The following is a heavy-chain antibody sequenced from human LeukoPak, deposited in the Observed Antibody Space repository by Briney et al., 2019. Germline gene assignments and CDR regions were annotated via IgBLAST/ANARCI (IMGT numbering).Heavy chain of an antibody. V-gene: IGHV3-23*01. CDR1: GFTFSSHG. CDR2: ITDNGGDR. D-gene: IGHD5-24*01. Sequence: GGSLRLSCAVSGFTFSSHGMGWVRQAPGKGLEWVAGITDNGGDRNYADSVKGRFTIYRDNSKSTLDLQMNSLRAEDTALYYCARDGSWGWAQYDYWGQGILVTVSS. J-gene: IGHJ4*02. CDR3: ARDGSWGWAQYDY.